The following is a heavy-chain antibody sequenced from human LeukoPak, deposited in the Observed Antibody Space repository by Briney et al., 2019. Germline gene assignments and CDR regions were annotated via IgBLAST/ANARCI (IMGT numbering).Heavy chain of an antibody. V-gene: IGHV3-15*07. D-gene: IGHD3-16*01. CDR1: GLTFSSYG. CDR2: IKSETDGGTT. CDR3: TTRSPRGNYFDY. Sequence: PGGSLRLSCAASGLTFSSYGMHWVHQAPGKGLEWVGRIKSETDGGTTDSAAPVKGRFIISRDDSKNTLYLQMSSLQTEDTAVYYCTTRSPRGNYFDYWGQGTLVTVSS. J-gene: IGHJ4*02.